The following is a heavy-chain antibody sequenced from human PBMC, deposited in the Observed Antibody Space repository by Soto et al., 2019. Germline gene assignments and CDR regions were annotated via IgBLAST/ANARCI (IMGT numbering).Heavy chain of an antibody. CDR2: IIPIFGTA. J-gene: IGHJ3*02. V-gene: IGHV1-69*13. CDR1: GGTFSSYA. Sequence: SVKVSCKASGGTFSSYAISWVRQAPGQGLEWMGGIIPIFGTANYAQRFQGRVTITADESTSTAYMELSSLRSEDTAVYYCARASLEYYYDSSGYPDDAFDIWGQGTMVTVSS. CDR3: ARASLEYYYDSSGYPDDAFDI. D-gene: IGHD3-22*01.